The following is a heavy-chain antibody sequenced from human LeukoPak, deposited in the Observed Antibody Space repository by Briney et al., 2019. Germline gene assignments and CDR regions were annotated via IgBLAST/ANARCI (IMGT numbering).Heavy chain of an antibody. CDR2: IIPILGIA. D-gene: IGHD3-22*01. CDR1: GGTFSSYA. V-gene: IGHV1-69*04. J-gene: IGHJ4*02. Sequence: GSSVKVSCKASGGTFSSYAISWVRQAPGQGLEWMGRIIPILGIANYAQKFQGRVTITADKSTSTAYMELSSLRSEDTAVYYCTTEYNFNYYDSSGYYYWGQGTLVTVSS. CDR3: TTEYNFNYYDSSGYYY.